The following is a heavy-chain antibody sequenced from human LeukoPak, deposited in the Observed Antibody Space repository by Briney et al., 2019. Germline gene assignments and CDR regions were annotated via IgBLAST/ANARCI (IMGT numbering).Heavy chain of an antibody. CDR2: INYSGST. V-gene: IGHV4-59*01. CDR1: GGSISSYY. Sequence: ASETLSLTCTVSGGSISSYYWSWIRQPPGKGLEWIGEINYSGSTNYNPSLKSRVTISVDTSKNQFSLKLSSVTAADTAVYYCARRIPNGPSLTREQNPYCYNMDIWGKGTTVTVSS. CDR3: ARRIPNGPSLTREQNPYCYNMDI. J-gene: IGHJ6*03. D-gene: IGHD1/OR15-1a*01.